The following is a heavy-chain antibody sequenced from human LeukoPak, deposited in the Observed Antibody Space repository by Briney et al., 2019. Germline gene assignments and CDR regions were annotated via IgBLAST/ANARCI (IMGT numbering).Heavy chain of an antibody. CDR2: ISGSGGST. Sequence: GGSLRLSCAASGFTFSSYAMSWVRQAPGKGLEWVSAISGSGGSTYYADSVKGRFTIPRDNSKNMLYMQMNSLRAEDTAVYYCARVSIDYDSSGFAFDIWGQGTMVTVSS. V-gene: IGHV3-23*01. CDR1: GFTFSSYA. D-gene: IGHD3-22*01. J-gene: IGHJ3*02. CDR3: ARVSIDYDSSGFAFDI.